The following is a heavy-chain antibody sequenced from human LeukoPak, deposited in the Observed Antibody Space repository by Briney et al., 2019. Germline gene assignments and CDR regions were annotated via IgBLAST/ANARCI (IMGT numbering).Heavy chain of an antibody. CDR2: ISGNVVST. Sequence: GVSLRLSYAASVFTFSTYGMNWVRQAPGKGLEWVSRISGNVVSTYYGDSVKGRFTISRDNAKNTLYLQMDSLRVEDTALYYCAKIQVSAGTAYGGFFDHWGQGTLVTVSS. CDR3: AKIQVSAGTAYGGFFDH. CDR1: VFTFSTYG. J-gene: IGHJ4*02. D-gene: IGHD2-15*01. V-gene: IGHV3-23*01.